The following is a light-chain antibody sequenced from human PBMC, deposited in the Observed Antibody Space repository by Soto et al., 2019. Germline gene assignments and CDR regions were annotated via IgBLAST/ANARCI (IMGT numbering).Light chain of an antibody. V-gene: IGKV1-27*01. CDR1: QGISNY. CDR2: AAS. Sequence: DIQMTQSPSSLSASVGDRVTITCRASQGISNYLAWYQQKPGNVHKLLIYAASNLQSGVASRFSGSGSGTDFTLTISRLQPEDGATYYCQKYNSAPQTFGQGTKVEIK. J-gene: IGKJ1*01. CDR3: QKYNSAPQT.